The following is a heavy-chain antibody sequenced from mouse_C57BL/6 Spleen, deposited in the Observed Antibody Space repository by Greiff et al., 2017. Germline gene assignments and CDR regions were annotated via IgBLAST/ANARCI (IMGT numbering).Heavy chain of an antibody. J-gene: IGHJ4*01. CDR1: GYTFTDYY. CDR2: INPNNGGT. V-gene: IGHV1-26*01. Sequence: VQLQQSGPELVKPGASVKISCKASGYTFTDYYMNWVKQSHGKSLEWIGDINPNNGGTSYNQKFKGKATLTVDKSSSTAYMELRSLTSEDSAVYYCARHPYGSSYRYAMDYWGQGTSVTVSS. CDR3: ARHPYGSSYRYAMDY. D-gene: IGHD1-1*01.